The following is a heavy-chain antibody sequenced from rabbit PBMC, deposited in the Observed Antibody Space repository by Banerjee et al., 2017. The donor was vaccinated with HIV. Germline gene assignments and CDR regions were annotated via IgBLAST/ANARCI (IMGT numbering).Heavy chain of an antibody. CDR1: GFSFSNGYV. CDR3: ARDLAGVIGWNFGL. V-gene: IGHV1S45*01. Sequence: QEQLEESGGDLVKPEGSLTLTCTASGFSFSNGYVMCWVRQAPGKGLEWIACIWTSGGSTDYTKGRFTVSKTSSTTVTLQMTSLTAADTATYFCARDLAGVIGWNFGLWGQGTLVTVS. J-gene: IGHJ3*01. CDR2: IWTSGGST. D-gene: IGHD4-1*01.